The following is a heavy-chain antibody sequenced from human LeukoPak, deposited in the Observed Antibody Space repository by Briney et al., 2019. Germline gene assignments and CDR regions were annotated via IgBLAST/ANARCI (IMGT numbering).Heavy chain of an antibody. V-gene: IGHV4-59*01. CDR3: AREGVAAAGKLDY. CDR1: GGSIGSYY. D-gene: IGHD6-13*01. Sequence: SETLSLTCTVSGGSIGSYYWSWIRQPLEKGLEWIGYIYYSGRTNYNPSLKSRVTISLDTSKNQFSMNLISVTAADTAVYYCAREGVAAAGKLDYWGQGTLVTVSS. CDR2: IYYSGRT. J-gene: IGHJ4*02.